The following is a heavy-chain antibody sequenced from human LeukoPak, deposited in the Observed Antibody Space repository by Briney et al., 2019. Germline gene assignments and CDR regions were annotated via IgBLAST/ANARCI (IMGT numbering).Heavy chain of an antibody. D-gene: IGHD6-13*01. Sequence: PGGSLRLSCAASGFTFSSYGMHWVRQAPGKGLEWVAFIRYDGSNKYYADSVKGRFTISRDNSKNTLYLQMNSLRAEDTAVYYCASSEEYSSSWYAYWGQGTLVTVSS. CDR3: ASSEEYSSSWYAY. CDR2: IRYDGSNK. V-gene: IGHV3-30*02. CDR1: GFTFSSYG. J-gene: IGHJ4*02.